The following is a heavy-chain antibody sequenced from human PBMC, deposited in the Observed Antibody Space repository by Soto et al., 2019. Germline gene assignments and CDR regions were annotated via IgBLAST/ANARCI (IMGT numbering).Heavy chain of an antibody. Sequence: QVQLVESGGGVVQPGRSLRLSCAASGFIFSNYGTHWVRQAPGKGLEWVAVISYDGSNKYYADSVKGRFTISRDNSKNTLYLQMNSLRAEDTAVYYCAIGGEQLVEHSFDYWGQGTLVTVSS. CDR3: AIGGEQLVEHSFDY. J-gene: IGHJ4*02. D-gene: IGHD6-6*01. CDR2: ISYDGSNK. V-gene: IGHV3-30*03. CDR1: GFIFSNYG.